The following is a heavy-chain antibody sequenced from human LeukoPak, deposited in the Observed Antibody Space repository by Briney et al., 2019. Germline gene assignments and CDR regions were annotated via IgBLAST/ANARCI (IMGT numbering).Heavy chain of an antibody. CDR1: GGSINSHY. D-gene: IGHD3-22*01. CDR3: ASLNYDSSGYPYYYYYMDV. J-gene: IGHJ6*03. CDR2: IYYSGST. Sequence: SETLSLPRTVSGGSINSHYWSWIRQPPGEGLEGIGYIYYSGSTNYNPSLKSRVTISVDTSKNQFSLKLSSVTAADTAVYYCASLNYDSSGYPYYYYYMDVWGKGTTVTVSS. V-gene: IGHV4-59*11.